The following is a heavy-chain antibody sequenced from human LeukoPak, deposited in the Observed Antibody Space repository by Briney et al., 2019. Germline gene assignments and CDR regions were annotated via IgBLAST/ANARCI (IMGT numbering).Heavy chain of an antibody. D-gene: IGHD5-18*01. CDR3: ARGRYSYGYDY. V-gene: IGHV4-31*03. CDR1: GGSISSSSYY. CDR2: ICYSGST. Sequence: TLSLTCTVSGGSISSSSYYWSWLRQHPGKGLEWIGYICYSGSTSYDPSLKSRVTISVDTSKKQFSLKLSAVTAADTAVDYCARGRYSYGYDYWGQGTLVTVSS. J-gene: IGHJ4*02.